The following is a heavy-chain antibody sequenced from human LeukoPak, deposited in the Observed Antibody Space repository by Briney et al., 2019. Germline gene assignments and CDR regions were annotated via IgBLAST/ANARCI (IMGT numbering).Heavy chain of an antibody. Sequence: SETLSLTCTVSSGSISTYYWSWIRQPPGKGLEWIGFIYYSGNTNYNPSLKSRVTVSVDTSKNQFSLKLSSVTAADTAVYRCARHIGGSGSHDAFGIWGQGTMVTVSS. D-gene: IGHD3-10*01. V-gene: IGHV4-59*08. CDR2: IYYSGNT. J-gene: IGHJ3*02. CDR1: SGSISTYY. CDR3: ARHIGGSGSHDAFGI.